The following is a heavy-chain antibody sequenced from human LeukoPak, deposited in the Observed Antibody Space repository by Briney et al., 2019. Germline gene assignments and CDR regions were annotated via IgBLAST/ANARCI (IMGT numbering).Heavy chain of an antibody. CDR3: ARGGGDFWSAYYSGYYFDY. D-gene: IGHD3-3*01. CDR1: GFTFSNYW. CDR2: IKQDGSEQ. V-gene: IGHV3-7*01. Sequence: GGSLRLSCAASGFTFSNYWMSWVRQAPGKGLEWVANIKQDGSEQYYVDSVKGRFTISRDNAASALYLQMNSRRAEDTAVYYCARGGGDFWSAYYSGYYFDYWGQGTLVTVSS. J-gene: IGHJ4*02.